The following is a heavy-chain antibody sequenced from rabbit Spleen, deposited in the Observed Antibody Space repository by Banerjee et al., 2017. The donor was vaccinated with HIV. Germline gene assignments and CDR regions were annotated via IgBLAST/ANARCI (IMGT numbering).Heavy chain of an antibody. J-gene: IGHJ4*01. D-gene: IGHD6-1*01. CDR1: GFSFSNKAV. V-gene: IGHV1S45*01. CDR2: INAVSTGTT. Sequence: QEQLVESGGGLVKPEGSLKLSCTASGFSFSNKAVMCWVRQAPGKGLEWIACINAVSTGTTYYANWAKGRFTISKTSSTTVTLQMASLTAADTATYFCAGDLGVIVYRFSLWGPGTLVTVS. CDR3: AGDLGVIVYRFSL.